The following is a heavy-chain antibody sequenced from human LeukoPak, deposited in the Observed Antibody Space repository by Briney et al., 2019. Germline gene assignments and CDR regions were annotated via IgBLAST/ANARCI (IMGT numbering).Heavy chain of an antibody. J-gene: IGHJ4*02. CDR2: YNPRGGST. CDR1: GYMFSRYN. CDR3: ARDIDGGGYLTPFDY. D-gene: IGHD3-22*01. Sequence: GASVKVSCKASGYMFSRYNIHWVRQAPGQGLESMGTYNPRGGSTSYAPNLQGRVTMTSDTSTTTVYMEVSSLRTTDTGVYYCARDIDGGGYLTPFDYWGQGTLVTVSS. V-gene: IGHV1-46*01.